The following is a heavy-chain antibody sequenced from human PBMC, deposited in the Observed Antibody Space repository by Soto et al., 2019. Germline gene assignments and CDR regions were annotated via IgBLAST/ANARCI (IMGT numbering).Heavy chain of an antibody. CDR2: ISSSSSYI. CDR3: ARDLRNGGGIGIAAAGTYYGMDV. V-gene: IGHV3-21*01. J-gene: IGHJ6*02. Sequence: GGSLRLSCAASGFTFSSYSTNWVRQAPGKGLEWVSSISSSSSYIYYADSVKGRFTISRDNAKNSLYLQMNSLRAEDTAVYYCARDLRNGGGIGIAAAGTYYGMDVWGQGTTVTVSS. D-gene: IGHD6-13*01. CDR1: GFTFSSYS.